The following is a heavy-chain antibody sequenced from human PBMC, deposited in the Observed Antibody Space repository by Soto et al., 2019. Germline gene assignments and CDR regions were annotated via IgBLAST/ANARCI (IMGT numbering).Heavy chain of an antibody. J-gene: IGHJ6*02. CDR1: GGSISSGGYY. V-gene: IGHV4-31*03. CDR3: ARADRDYYGLDV. CDR2: IYYSGST. Sequence: PSETRSLTCTVSGGSISSGGYYWSWIRQHPGKGLEWIGYIYYSGSTCYNPSLKSRVTISVDTSKNQFSPKLSSVTAADTAVYYCARADRDYYGLDVWGPGTTVTVSS. D-gene: IGHD3-10*01.